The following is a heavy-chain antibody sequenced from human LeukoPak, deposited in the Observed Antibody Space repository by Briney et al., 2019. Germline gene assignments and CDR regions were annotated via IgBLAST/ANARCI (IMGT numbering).Heavy chain of an antibody. CDR1: GFTFSSFE. D-gene: IGHD2-15*01. J-gene: IGHJ2*01. V-gene: IGHV3-48*03. Sequence: GGSLRLSCAASGFTFSSFEMNWVRQAPGKGLEWVSYISSNDATIYYADSVKGRFTISRDNAKNSLYLQMNSLRAEDTAVYYCARDGRHYCSGGSCYSPYWYFDLWGRGTLVTVSS. CDR2: ISSNDATI. CDR3: ARDGRHYCSGGSCYSPYWYFDL.